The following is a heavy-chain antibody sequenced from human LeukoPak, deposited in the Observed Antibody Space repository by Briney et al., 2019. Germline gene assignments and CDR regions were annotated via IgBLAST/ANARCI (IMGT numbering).Heavy chain of an antibody. D-gene: IGHD3-22*01. CDR1: GFTFDDYA. J-gene: IGHJ3*02. CDR2: ISWNSGSI. Sequence: GGSLRLSCAASGFTFDDYAMHWVRQAPGKGLEWVSGISWNSGSIGYADSVKGRFTIPRDNAKNSLYLQMNSLRAEDTALYYCAKDIASGYIPVDAFDIWGQGTMVTVSS. V-gene: IGHV3-9*01. CDR3: AKDIASGYIPVDAFDI.